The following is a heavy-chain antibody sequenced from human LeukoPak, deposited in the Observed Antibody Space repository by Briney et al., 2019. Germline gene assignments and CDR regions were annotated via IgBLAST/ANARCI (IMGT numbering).Heavy chain of an antibody. CDR1: GCTFTGYY. CDR2: INPNSGGT. Sequence: ASVKVSCKASGCTFTGYYMHWVRQAPGQGLEWMGWINPNSGGTNYAQKFQGRVTMTRDTSISTAYMELSRLRSDDTAVYYCARDFGYSSSWPAYYFDYWGQGTLVTVSS. J-gene: IGHJ4*02. D-gene: IGHD6-13*01. V-gene: IGHV1-2*02. CDR3: ARDFGYSSSWPAYYFDY.